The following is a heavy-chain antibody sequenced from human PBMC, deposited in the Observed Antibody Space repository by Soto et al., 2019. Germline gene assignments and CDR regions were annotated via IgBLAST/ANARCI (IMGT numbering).Heavy chain of an antibody. J-gene: IGHJ5*02. V-gene: IGHV1-46*01. Sequence: ASVKVSCKASGYTFTSYYMHWVRQAPGQGLERMGIINPSGGSTSYAQKFQGRVTMTRDTSTSTIYMELSSLRSEDTAVYYCARGGFTFFGVQEKNWSAPGGQEPLATFPS. CDR2: INPSGGST. D-gene: IGHD3-3*01. CDR1: GYTFTSYY. CDR3: ARGGFTFFGVQEKNWSAP.